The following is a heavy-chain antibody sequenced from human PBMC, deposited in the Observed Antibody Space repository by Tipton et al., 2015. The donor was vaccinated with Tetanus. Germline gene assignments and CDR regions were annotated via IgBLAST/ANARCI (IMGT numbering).Heavy chain of an antibody. CDR3: ARERGDFSGGSCYYFDY. J-gene: IGHJ4*02. Sequence: TLSLTCTVSSDSISSYYWSWIRQPPGKGLEWIGYIYYSGGNNYDPSLKNRVTISVDTSKNHFSLKLSSVTAADTAVYYCARERGDFSGGSCYYFDYWGQGSLFAVSS. V-gene: IGHV4-59*01. D-gene: IGHD2-15*01. CDR2: IYYSGGN. CDR1: SDSISSYY.